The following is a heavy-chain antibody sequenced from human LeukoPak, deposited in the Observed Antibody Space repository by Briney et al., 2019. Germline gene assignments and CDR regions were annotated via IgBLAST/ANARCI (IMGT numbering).Heavy chain of an antibody. D-gene: IGHD2-2*02. CDR2: MNPNSGNT. V-gene: IGHV1-8*03. Sequence: ASVKVSCKASGGTFSSYAISWVRQAPGQGLEWMGWMNPNSGNTGYAQKFQGRVTITRNTSISTAYMELSSLRSEDTAVYYCARYTPPGYYYYGMDVWGQGTTVTVSS. J-gene: IGHJ6*02. CDR3: ARYTPPGYYYYGMDV. CDR1: GGTFSSYA.